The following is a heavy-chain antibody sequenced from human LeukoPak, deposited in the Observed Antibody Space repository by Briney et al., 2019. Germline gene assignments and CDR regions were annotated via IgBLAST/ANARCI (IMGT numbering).Heavy chain of an antibody. D-gene: IGHD4-23*01. V-gene: IGHV1-2*02. Sequence: ASVKVSCKASGYTFTGYYMHWVRQAPGQGLEWMGWINPNSGGTNYAQKFQGRVTITRNTSISTAYMELSSLRSEDTAVYYCARGPQNRDYGGNGYPIDYWGQGTLVTVSS. CDR3: ARGPQNRDYGGNGYPIDY. CDR1: GYTFTGYY. CDR2: INPNSGGT. J-gene: IGHJ4*02.